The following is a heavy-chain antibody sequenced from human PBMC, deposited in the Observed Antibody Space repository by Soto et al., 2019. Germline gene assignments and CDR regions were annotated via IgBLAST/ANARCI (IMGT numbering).Heavy chain of an antibody. J-gene: IGHJ4*02. CDR1: GYTFTSYG. CDR2: ISAYNGNT. D-gene: IGHD3-22*01. CDR3: ARGPNYCDSSGDTD. Sequence: ASVKVSCKASGYTFTSYGISWVRQAPGQGLEWMGWISAYNGNTNYAQKLQGRVTMTTDTSTSTAYMELRSLRSDDTAVYYCARGPNYCDSSGDTDWGQGTLVTVSS. V-gene: IGHV1-18*04.